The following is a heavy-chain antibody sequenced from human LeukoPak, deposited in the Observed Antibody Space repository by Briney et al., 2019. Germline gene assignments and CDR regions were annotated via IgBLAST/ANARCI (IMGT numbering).Heavy chain of an antibody. CDR3: ARGRRGYYYGSGSSHGSYYFDY. V-gene: IGHV4-59*01. Sequence: SETLSLTCTVSGGSISSYYWSWIRQPPGNGLDWIGYLYYSGSTNYNPSLKSRVTISADTSKNQFSLKLSSVTAADTAVYYCARGRRGYYYGSGSSHGSYYFDYWGQGTLVTVSS. CDR1: GGSISSYY. D-gene: IGHD3-10*01. CDR2: LYYSGST. J-gene: IGHJ4*02.